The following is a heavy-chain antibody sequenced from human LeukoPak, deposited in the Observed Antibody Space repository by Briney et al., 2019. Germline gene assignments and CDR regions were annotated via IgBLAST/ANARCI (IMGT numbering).Heavy chain of an antibody. J-gene: IGHJ4*02. CDR3: ANILTGYPHYYFDY. V-gene: IGHV1-69*01. CDR1: GGTFSSYA. CDR2: IIPIFGTA. Sequence: GASVKVSCKASGGTFSSYAISWVRQAPGQGLEWMGGIIPIFGTANYAQKFQGRVTITADESTSTAYMELSSLRSEDTAVYYCANILTGYPHYYFDYWGQGTLVTVSS. D-gene: IGHD3-9*01.